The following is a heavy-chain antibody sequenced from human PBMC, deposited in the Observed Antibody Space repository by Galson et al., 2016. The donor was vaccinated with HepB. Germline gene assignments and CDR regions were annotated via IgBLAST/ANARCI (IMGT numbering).Heavy chain of an antibody. CDR2: IYWNDDT. Sequence: PALVKPTQTLTLTCIVSGCSLTTVALGVGWIRQPPGKALEGLGFIYWNDDTRYSPSLKSRLTITMDTSKNQVVLKMTNMDTEDTATYYCVQRVLTRISHWGQGALVTVSS. V-gene: IGHV2-5*01. CDR3: VQRVLTRISH. D-gene: IGHD4/OR15-4a*01. J-gene: IGHJ4*02. CDR1: GCSLTTVALG.